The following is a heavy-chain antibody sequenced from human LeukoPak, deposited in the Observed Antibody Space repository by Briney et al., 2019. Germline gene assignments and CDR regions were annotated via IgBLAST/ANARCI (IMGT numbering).Heavy chain of an antibody. CDR1: GGSISSYY. J-gene: IGHJ3*02. V-gene: IGHV4-59*01. Sequence: SETLSLTCSVSGGSISSYYWSWIRQSPGKGLEWIGYIYYTGATYYNPSLEGRVTVSIDTSKRQLSLELRSVTAADSAVYFCARDRRESSKPNDAFDIWGQGTMVTVSA. D-gene: IGHD4-11*01. CDR3: ARDRRESSKPNDAFDI. CDR2: IYYTGAT.